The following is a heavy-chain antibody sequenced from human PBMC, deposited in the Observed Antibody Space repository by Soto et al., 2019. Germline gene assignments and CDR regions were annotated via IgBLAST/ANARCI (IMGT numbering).Heavy chain of an antibody. V-gene: IGHV4-34*01. D-gene: IGHD3-10*01. CDR1: GGSFSGYY. CDR2: INHSGST. CDR3: ARGSSGPMVRGVTRKNYYYYMDV. J-gene: IGHJ6*03. Sequence: PSETLSLTCAVYGGSFSGYYWSWIRQPPGKGLEWIGEINHSGSTNYNPSLKSRVTISVDTSKNQFSLKLSSVTAADTAVYYCARGSSGPMVRGVTRKNYYYYMDVWGKGTTVT.